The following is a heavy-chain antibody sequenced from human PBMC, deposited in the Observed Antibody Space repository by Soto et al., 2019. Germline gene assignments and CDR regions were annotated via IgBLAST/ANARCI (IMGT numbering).Heavy chain of an antibody. CDR3: AREGYYGSGSADY. CDR1: GYTFNRYG. J-gene: IGHJ4*02. V-gene: IGHV1-18*01. D-gene: IGHD3-10*01. Sequence: QVQLVQSGAEVKKPGASVTVSCKASGYTFNRYGISWVRQAPGQGLEWMGWISAYNGNTNSAQNLQGRVAMTTDTSTDTAYMELRSLRSDGTAVYYCAREGYYGSGSADYWGQGTLVTVSS. CDR2: ISAYNGNT.